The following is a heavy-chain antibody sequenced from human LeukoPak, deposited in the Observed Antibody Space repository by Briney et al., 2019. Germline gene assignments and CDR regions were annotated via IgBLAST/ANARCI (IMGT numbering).Heavy chain of an antibody. J-gene: IGHJ4*02. CDR2: ISSSSSYI. Sequence: GGSLRLSCAASGFTFSNYNMNWVRQAPGKGLEWVSFISSSSSYISYRDSVKGRFTISRDNAKNSLYLQMNSLRAEDTAVYYCARRAPLSSSKDSSGYYSDYWGQGTQVTVSS. V-gene: IGHV3-21*01. D-gene: IGHD3-22*01. CDR3: ARRAPLSSSKDSSGYYSDY. CDR1: GFTFSNYN.